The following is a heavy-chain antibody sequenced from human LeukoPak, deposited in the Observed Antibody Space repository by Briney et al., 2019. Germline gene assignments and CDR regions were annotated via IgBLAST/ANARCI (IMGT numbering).Heavy chain of an antibody. Sequence: SETLSLTCTVSGGSISSYYWSWIRQPPGKGLEWSGYIYYSGSTNYNPYLKSRVSISVNTSKNQFSLKLSSVTAADTAVYYCARHGNDFWSGGTNFDYWGQGTLVTVSS. V-gene: IGHV4-59*08. CDR3: ARHGNDFWSGGTNFDY. J-gene: IGHJ4*02. CDR2: IYYSGST. D-gene: IGHD3-3*01. CDR1: GGSISSYY.